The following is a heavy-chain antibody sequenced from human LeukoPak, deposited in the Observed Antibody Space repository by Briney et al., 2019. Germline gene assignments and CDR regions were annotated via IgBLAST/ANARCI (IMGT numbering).Heavy chain of an antibody. CDR1: GYTFTSYG. Sequence: ASVKVSCKASGYTFTSYGISWVRQAPGQGLEWMGWINTNTGNPTYAQGFTGRFVFSLDTSVSTAYLQISSLKAEDTAVYYCARDNTLGAFDIWGQGTMVTVSS. CDR3: ARDNTLGAFDI. V-gene: IGHV7-4-1*02. J-gene: IGHJ3*02. CDR2: INTNTGNP.